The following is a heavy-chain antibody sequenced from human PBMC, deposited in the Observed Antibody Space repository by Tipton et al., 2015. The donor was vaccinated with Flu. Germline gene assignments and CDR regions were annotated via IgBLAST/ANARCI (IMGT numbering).Heavy chain of an antibody. CDR1: GFTFSSDA. D-gene: IGHD5-18*01. CDR3: AREPSEVYSYGFSPYD. Sequence: SLRLSCTDSGFTFSSDAMTWVRQTPGKGLEWVSTISGSGGSTYYADSVKGRFTISRDNSENTLYLQMNSLRAEDTAVYYCAREPSEVYSYGFSPYDWGQGTLVTVSS. CDR2: ISGSGGST. V-gene: IGHV3-23*01. J-gene: IGHJ4*02.